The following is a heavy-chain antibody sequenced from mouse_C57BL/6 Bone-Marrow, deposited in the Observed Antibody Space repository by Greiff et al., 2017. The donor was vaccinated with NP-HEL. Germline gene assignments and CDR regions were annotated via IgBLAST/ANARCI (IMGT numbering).Heavy chain of an antibody. J-gene: IGHJ2*01. CDR2: IDPSDSYT. Sequence: VQLHQPGAELVMPGASVKLSCKASGYTFTSYWMHWVKQRPGQGLEWIGEIDPSDSYTNYNQKFKGKSTLTVDKSSSTAYMQLSSLTSEDSAVYYCARDHEYYFDYWGQGTTLTVSS. V-gene: IGHV1-69*01. CDR3: ARDHEYYFDY. CDR1: GYTFTSYW.